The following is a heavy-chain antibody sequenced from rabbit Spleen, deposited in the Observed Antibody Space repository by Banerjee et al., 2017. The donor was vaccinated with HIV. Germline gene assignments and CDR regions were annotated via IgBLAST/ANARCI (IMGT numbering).Heavy chain of an antibody. V-gene: IGHV1S45*01. J-gene: IGHJ4*01. CDR1: GFSFSSNW. CDR3: VRDSAGREDFNL. Sequence: LEESGGGLVKPGGTLTLTCTVSGFSFSSNWICWVRQAPGKGLEWIACIDTNDGDTDYANWPKGRFTISKTSSTTVTLQMTSLTAADTATYFCVRDSAGREDFNLWGQGTLVTVS. CDR2: IDTNDGDT. D-gene: IGHD4-2*01.